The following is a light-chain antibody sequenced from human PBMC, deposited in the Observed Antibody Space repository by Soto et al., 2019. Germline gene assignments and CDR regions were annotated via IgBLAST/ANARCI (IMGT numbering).Light chain of an antibody. Sequence: EIVLTQSPGTLSLSPGERATLSCRASQSVSSSFLAWYQQRPGQAPRLLIFGASYRATGIPDRFSGSGSGTDFTLTISRLEPEDFAVYYCQHYGNSPPEYTFGQGTKLEIK. J-gene: IGKJ2*01. CDR2: GAS. CDR1: QSVSSSF. V-gene: IGKV3-20*01. CDR3: QHYGNSPPEYT.